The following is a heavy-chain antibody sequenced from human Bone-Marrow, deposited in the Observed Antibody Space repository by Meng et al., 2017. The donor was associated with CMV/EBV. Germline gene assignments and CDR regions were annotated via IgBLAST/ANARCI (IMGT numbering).Heavy chain of an antibody. CDR2: LSAYNGNA. Sequence: CKASCYTFTSYGISWVRQAPRQVLEWMGWLSAYNGNANYAQKLQGRVTMTTDTSTSTAYMELRSLRSDATAVYYCARDKSGSVPFDYWGQGTLVTVSS. D-gene: IGHD3-10*01. V-gene: IGHV1-18*01. CDR3: ARDKSGSVPFDY. J-gene: IGHJ4*02. CDR1: CYTFTSYG.